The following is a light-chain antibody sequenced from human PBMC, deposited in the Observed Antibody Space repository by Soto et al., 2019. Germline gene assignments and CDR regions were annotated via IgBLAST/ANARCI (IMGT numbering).Light chain of an antibody. J-gene: IGKJ2*01. CDR3: QQYNNWPPPFT. V-gene: IGKV3-15*01. Sequence: EIVMTQSPATLSVSPGERATLSCRASQSVSSNLAWYQQKPGQAPRLLIYGASTRATGIPARFSGSGSGTDFTLAISSLQSEDFEVYYCQQYNNWPPPFTFGQGTKLEIK. CDR1: QSVSSN. CDR2: GAS.